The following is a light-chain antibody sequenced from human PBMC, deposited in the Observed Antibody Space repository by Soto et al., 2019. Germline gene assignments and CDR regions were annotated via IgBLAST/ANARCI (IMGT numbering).Light chain of an antibody. CDR1: QDVSIS. Sequence: MLTQSPATLSLSPGDRAILSCRASQDVSISLGWYQQKPGQAPRLLIYDASNRATGIPDRFSGSGSGTVFTLTISSLEPEDFAVYYCLQRASWRSFGQGTKLEIK. J-gene: IGKJ2*01. CDR3: LQRASWRS. V-gene: IGKV3D-11*01. CDR2: DAS.